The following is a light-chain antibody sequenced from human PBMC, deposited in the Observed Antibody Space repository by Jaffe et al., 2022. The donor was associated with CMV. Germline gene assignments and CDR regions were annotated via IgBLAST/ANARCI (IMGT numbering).Light chain of an antibody. Sequence: QSALTQPASVSGSPGQSITISCTGTSSNVGNYNLVSWYQHHPGKAPELVIYEVTKRPSGVSDRFSGSKSGNTASLTISGLQADDEADYYCCSYAGGRVFGGGTKLTVL. J-gene: IGLJ3*02. CDR3: CSYAGGRV. CDR2: EVT. CDR1: SSNVGNYNL. V-gene: IGLV2-23*02.